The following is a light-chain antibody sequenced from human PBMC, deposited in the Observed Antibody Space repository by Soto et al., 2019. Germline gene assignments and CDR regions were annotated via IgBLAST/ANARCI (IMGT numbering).Light chain of an antibody. J-gene: IGKJ4*01. CDR1: QSVSSY. V-gene: IGKV3-11*01. CDR3: QQRSHWPST. CDR2: DAS. Sequence: EIVLTQSPATLSLFPGERATLSCRASQSVSSYLAWYQQKPGQAPRLLIYDASNRATGIPARFSGSGSGTDFTLTISSLEPEDFAVYYCQQRSHWPSTFGGGTKVEIK.